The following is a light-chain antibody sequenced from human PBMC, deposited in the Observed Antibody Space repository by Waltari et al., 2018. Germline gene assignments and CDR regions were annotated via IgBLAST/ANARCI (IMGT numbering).Light chain of an antibody. Sequence: QSVLTQPPSASGTPGQRVTISCSGSSSNIGSNTVTWYQQLPGTAPKLLIYSNNRRPSGSPDRFSGSKSGTSASLAISGLQSEDEADYYCAAWDYSLNGLYVFGTGTKVTVL. CDR2: SNN. J-gene: IGLJ1*01. CDR1: SSNIGSNT. CDR3: AAWDYSLNGLYV. V-gene: IGLV1-44*01.